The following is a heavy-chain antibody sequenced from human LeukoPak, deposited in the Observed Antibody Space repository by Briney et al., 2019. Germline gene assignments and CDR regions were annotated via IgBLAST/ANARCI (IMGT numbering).Heavy chain of an antibody. Sequence: GGSPRLSCVASGFTFSSYSMTWVRQAPGKGLEWVSYISGSRSTIYYADSVKGRFTISRDNAKNSLYLQMNSLRAEDTAVYYCARDRSGSYPFDYWGQGTLVTVSS. CDR2: ISGSRSTI. CDR1: GFTFSSYS. D-gene: IGHD1-26*01. CDR3: ARDRSGSYPFDY. V-gene: IGHV3-48*01. J-gene: IGHJ4*02.